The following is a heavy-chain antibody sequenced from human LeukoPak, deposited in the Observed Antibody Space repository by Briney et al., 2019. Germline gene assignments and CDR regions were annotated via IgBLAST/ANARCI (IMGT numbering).Heavy chain of an antibody. CDR3: ASHIRFLEWSYFDY. D-gene: IGHD3-3*01. V-gene: IGHV1-69*17. CDR2: IIPIFGIA. Sequence: SVKVSCKASGGTFSSYAISWVRQAPGQGLEWMGGIIPIFGIANYAQKFQGRVTITADKSTSTAYMELSSLRSEDTAVYYCASHIRFLEWSYFDYWGQGTLVTVSS. CDR1: GGTFSSYA. J-gene: IGHJ4*02.